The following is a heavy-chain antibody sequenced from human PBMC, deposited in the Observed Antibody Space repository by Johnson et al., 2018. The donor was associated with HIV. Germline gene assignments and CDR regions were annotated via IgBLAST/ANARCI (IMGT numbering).Heavy chain of an antibody. D-gene: IGHD1-26*01. J-gene: IGHJ3*02. V-gene: IGHV3-20*04. CDR2: INWNGGST. Sequence: VQLVESGGGVVRPGGSLRLSCAASGFTFDDYGMSWVRQAPGKGLEWVSGINWNGGSTGYADSVKGRFTISRDNAKNSLYLRMSGLRAEDTAFYYCARAVGGSYGGAFDIWGQGTMVTVAS. CDR1: GFTFDDYG. CDR3: ARAVGGSYGGAFDI.